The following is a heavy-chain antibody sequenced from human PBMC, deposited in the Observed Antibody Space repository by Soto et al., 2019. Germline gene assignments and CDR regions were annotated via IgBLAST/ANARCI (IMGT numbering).Heavy chain of an antibody. CDR2: ISGSGGST. J-gene: IGHJ3*02. Sequence: EVQLLESGGGLVQPGGSLRLSCAASGFTFSSYAMSWVRQAPGKGLEWVSAISGSGGSTYSAYSVKGRFTISRDKSKNTLYLQMNSLRAEDTAVYYCAKVQWLLLQWNVAFDIWGQGTMVTVSS. D-gene: IGHD3-22*01. V-gene: IGHV3-23*01. CDR1: GFTFSSYA. CDR3: AKVQWLLLQWNVAFDI.